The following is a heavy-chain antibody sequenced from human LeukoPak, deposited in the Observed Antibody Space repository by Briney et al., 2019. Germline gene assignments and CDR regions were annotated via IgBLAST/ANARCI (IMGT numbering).Heavy chain of an antibody. CDR2: ISGSGGST. Sequence: GGSLRLSCAASGFTFSSYAMSWVRQAPGKGLEWVSAISGSGGSTYYADSVKGRFTISRDNSKNTLYLQMNSLRAEDTAVYYCAKGRQWLVRGGCDYWGQGTLVTVSS. D-gene: IGHD6-19*01. J-gene: IGHJ4*02. CDR1: GFTFSSYA. CDR3: AKGRQWLVRGGCDY. V-gene: IGHV3-23*01.